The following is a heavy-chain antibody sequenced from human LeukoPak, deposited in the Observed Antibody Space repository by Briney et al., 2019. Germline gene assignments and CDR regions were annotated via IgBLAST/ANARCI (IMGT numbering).Heavy chain of an antibody. Sequence: PGGSLTLSCSASGLTFSSYAMHWVRQAPGKGLEYVSAISSNGGITYYADSVKGRFAISRDNSKNTLYLQMSSLRAEDTAVYYWVKGGSGSYGYYFDYWGQGTLVTVSS. CDR2: ISSNGGIT. CDR3: VKGGSGSYGYYFDY. J-gene: IGHJ4*02. D-gene: IGHD3-10*01. CDR1: GLTFSSYA. V-gene: IGHV3-64D*09.